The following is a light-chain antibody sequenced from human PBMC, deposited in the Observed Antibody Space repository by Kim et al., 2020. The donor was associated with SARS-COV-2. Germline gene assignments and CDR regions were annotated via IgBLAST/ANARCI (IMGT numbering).Light chain of an antibody. CDR3: QSRDSGGNVV. CDR2: GRN. Sequence: SSELTQDPAVSVALGQTVRITCQGDSLRSYYATWYQQKPRQAPLLVIFGRNNRPSGIPDRFSGSTSGNTASLTISGAQAEDEADFYCQSRDSGGNVVFGGVTQLAV. V-gene: IGLV3-19*01. J-gene: IGLJ2*01. CDR1: SLRSYY.